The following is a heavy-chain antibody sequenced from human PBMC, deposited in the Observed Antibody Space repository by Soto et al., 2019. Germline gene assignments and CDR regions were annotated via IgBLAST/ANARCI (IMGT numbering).Heavy chain of an antibody. CDR3: ARPDSSSWAAPFGS. CDR1: GGSISSGDYY. Sequence: TLSLTCTVSGGSISSGDYYWSWIRQPPGKGLEWIGYIYYSGSTNYNPSLKSRVTISFDTSKNQFSLRLTSVTASDTAVYYCARPDSSSWAAPFGSWGQGTLVTVSS. V-gene: IGHV4-30-4*01. J-gene: IGHJ4*02. CDR2: IYYSGST. D-gene: IGHD6-13*01.